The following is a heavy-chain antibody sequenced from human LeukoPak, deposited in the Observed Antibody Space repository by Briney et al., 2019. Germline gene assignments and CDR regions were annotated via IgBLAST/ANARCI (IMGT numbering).Heavy chain of an antibody. V-gene: IGHV3-49*03. Sequence: GGSLRLSCASSGFTFREFAVSWFRQAPGKGLEWIGFIRSSIYGGTPKAAASVKGRFIFSRDDSKGVAYLRMNSLKTDDTAVYYCSREWGNGNDLRPDSWGQGTLVTVSS. J-gene: IGHJ4*02. CDR2: IRSSIYGGTP. D-gene: IGHD1-1*01. CDR3: SREWGNGNDLRPDS. CDR1: GFTFREFA.